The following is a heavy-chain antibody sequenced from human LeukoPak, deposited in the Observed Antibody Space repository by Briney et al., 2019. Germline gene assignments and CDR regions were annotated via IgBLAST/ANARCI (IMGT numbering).Heavy chain of an antibody. CDR2: IRSGSDTI. CDR1: GFTFSSHS. V-gene: IGHV3-48*04. Sequence: PGGSLRLSCAASGFTFSSHSMNWVRQAPGKGLEWVSYIRSGSDTIYYADSVKGRFTISRDNAKNLLYLQMNSLRAEDTAVYYCARDRVGAPKVSDYWGQGTLVTVSS. CDR3: ARDRVGAPKVSDY. J-gene: IGHJ4*02. D-gene: IGHD1-26*01.